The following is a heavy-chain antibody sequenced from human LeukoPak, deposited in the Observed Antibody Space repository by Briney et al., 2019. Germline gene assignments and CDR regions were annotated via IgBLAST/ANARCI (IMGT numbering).Heavy chain of an antibody. Sequence: SSETLFLTCTVSGGSISSYYWSWIRQPPGKGLEWIGYIYYSGSTNYNPSLKSRVTISVDTSKNQFSLKLSSVTAADTAVYYCARVMMATQSGFDYWGQGTLVTVSS. V-gene: IGHV4-59*01. CDR1: GGSISSYY. CDR2: IYYSGST. CDR3: ARVMMATQSGFDY. J-gene: IGHJ4*02. D-gene: IGHD5-24*01.